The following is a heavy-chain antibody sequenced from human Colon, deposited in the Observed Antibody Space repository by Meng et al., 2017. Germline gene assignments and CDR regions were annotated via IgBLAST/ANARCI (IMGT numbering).Heavy chain of an antibody. D-gene: IGHD6-19*01. CDR1: GFSYNNYA. Sequence: GRWLESGGGVVQPGGSLRLSCLASGFSYNNYAMSWVRQAPGKGLEWVSGISGSGGSTWYADSVKGRFTISRDNSKKTLYLQMNSLGAEDTAVYYCAKDQWYSSGHYYFDSWGQGTLVTVSS. J-gene: IGHJ4*02. V-gene: IGHV3-23*01. CDR2: ISGSGGST. CDR3: AKDQWYSSGHYYFDS.